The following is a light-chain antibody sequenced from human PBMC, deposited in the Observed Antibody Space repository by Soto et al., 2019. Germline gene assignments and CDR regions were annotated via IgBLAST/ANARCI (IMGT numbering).Light chain of an antibody. Sequence: QSVLTQPPSVSAAPGQKVTISCSGSSSNIGNNYVSWYQQLPGTAPKLLIYENNKRPSGIPDRFSGSKSGTSATLGITGFQTGDEADYYCGTWDSSLSVFYVFGTGTQLTVL. V-gene: IGLV1-51*02. J-gene: IGLJ1*01. CDR3: GTWDSSLSVFYV. CDR1: SSNIGNNY. CDR2: ENN.